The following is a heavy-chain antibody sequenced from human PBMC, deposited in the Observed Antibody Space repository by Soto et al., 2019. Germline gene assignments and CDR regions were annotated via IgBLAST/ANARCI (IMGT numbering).Heavy chain of an antibody. D-gene: IGHD3-3*01. CDR1: GGSISSGDYY. Sequence: PSETLSLTCTVSGGSISSGDYYWSWIRQPPGKGLEWIGYIYYSGSTYCNPSLKSRVTISVDTSKNQFSLKLSSVTAADTAVYYCARRPYYDFWSGYYGMDVWGQGTTVTVSS. J-gene: IGHJ6*02. CDR2: IYYSGST. V-gene: IGHV4-30-4*01. CDR3: ARRPYYDFWSGYYGMDV.